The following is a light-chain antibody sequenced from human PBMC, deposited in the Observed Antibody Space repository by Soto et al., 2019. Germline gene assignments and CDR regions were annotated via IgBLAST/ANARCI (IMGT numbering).Light chain of an antibody. CDR3: SSYTTSNTRQIV. CDR2: DVS. V-gene: IGLV2-14*03. Sequence: ALTQPASVSGSPGQSITISCTGTSSDVGGYNYVSWCQQHPGKAPKFMIYDVSNRPSGVSNRFSGSKSGNTASLTISGLQAEDEADYYCSSYTTSNTRQIVFGTGTKLTVL. J-gene: IGLJ1*01. CDR1: SSDVGGYNY.